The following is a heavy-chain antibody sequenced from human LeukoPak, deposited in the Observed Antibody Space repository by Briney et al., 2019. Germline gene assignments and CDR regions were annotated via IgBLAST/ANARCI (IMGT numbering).Heavy chain of an antibody. CDR1: GYTFTSYG. CDR2: ISVYNGNI. J-gene: IGHJ4*02. D-gene: IGHD3-16*01. CDR3: ARDHGAHTSRQDY. Sequence: ASVKVSCKASGYTFTSYGFSWVRQAPGQGLEWMGWISVYNGNIKYAQKLQGRITLTTDTSTSTAYMELRSLRSDDTAVYYCARDHGAHTSRQDYWGQGTLFTVSS. V-gene: IGHV1-18*01.